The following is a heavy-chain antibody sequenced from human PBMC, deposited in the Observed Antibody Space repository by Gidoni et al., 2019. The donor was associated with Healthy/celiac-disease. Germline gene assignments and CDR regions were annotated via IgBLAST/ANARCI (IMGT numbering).Heavy chain of an antibody. CDR3: AGGYYYGSGSYEI. CDR2: IYYSGSP. D-gene: IGHD3-10*01. Sequence: QVQLQESGPGLVKPSETLSLTCTVAGGSISSYYWSWIRQPPGKGLEWIGYIYYSGSPNYNPSLKSRVTRTVDTSKNQFSPKLSSVTAADPAVYYCAGGYYYGSGSYEIWGQGTMVTVSS. V-gene: IGHV4-59*01. J-gene: IGHJ3*02. CDR1: GGSISSYY.